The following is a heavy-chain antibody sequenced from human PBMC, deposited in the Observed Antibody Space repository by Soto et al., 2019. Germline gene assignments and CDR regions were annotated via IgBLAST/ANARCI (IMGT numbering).Heavy chain of an antibody. CDR2: ISGGGDST. Sequence: EVQFLESGGNLVQPGGSLRLSCAASGVTFRNYAMSWVRQAPGKGLEWVSSISGGGDSTYYADSVKGRFTISRDNSKNTLYLQMNTLRAEDTAVYYCAGRDSRWLPYCSDYWGQGTLVTVSS. V-gene: IGHV3-23*01. CDR1: GVTFRNYA. J-gene: IGHJ4*02. D-gene: IGHD3-22*01. CDR3: AGRDSRWLPYCSDY.